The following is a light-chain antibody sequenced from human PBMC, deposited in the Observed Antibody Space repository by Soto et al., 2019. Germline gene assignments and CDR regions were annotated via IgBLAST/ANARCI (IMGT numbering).Light chain of an antibody. V-gene: IGKV3-15*01. Sequence: EIVMTQSPATLSVSPGERATLSCRASQSVSNNLAWYQQKPGQAPRLLIYGASTRATGIPARFSGSGSGTEFTLTISSLQSEDFAVYYCQQYNNWPFTFGPGTKVDI. J-gene: IGKJ3*01. CDR3: QQYNNWPFT. CDR1: QSVSNN. CDR2: GAS.